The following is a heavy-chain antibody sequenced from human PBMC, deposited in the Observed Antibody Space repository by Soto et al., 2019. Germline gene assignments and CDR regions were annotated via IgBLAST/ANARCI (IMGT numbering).Heavy chain of an antibody. CDR1: GYTFTGYY. CDR2: INPNSGGT. V-gene: IGHV1-2*04. Sequence: ASVTVSCKASGYTFTGYYMHWVRQAPGQGLEWMGWINPNSGGTNYAQKFQRWVTMTRDTSISTAYMELSRLRSDDTAVYYCARAMVVAATNAFDIWGQGTMVTVSS. CDR3: ARAMVVAATNAFDI. J-gene: IGHJ3*02. D-gene: IGHD2-15*01.